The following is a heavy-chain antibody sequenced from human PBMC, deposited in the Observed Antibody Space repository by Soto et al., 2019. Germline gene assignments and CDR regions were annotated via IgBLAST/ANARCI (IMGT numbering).Heavy chain of an antibody. J-gene: IGHJ4*02. CDR3: ARGRWSFDY. Sequence: QVQLVESGGGVVQPGRSLRLSCAASGFTFSSYGMHWVRQAPGKGLEWVAVIWLDGSNKYYADSVKGRVTISRDNSKNTLYLQMNSLRAEDTAVYYCARGRWSFDYWGQGTLVTVSS. D-gene: IGHD2-8*01. CDR1: GFTFSSYG. V-gene: IGHV3-33*01. CDR2: IWLDGSNK.